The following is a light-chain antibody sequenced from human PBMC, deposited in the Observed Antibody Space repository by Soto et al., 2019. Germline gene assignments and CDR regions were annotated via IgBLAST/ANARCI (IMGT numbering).Light chain of an antibody. J-gene: IGLJ1*01. V-gene: IGLV2-14*01. CDR2: AVS. Sequence: QSALTQPASVSGSPGQSVTVSCTGTSSDVGGYNYVSWYQQHPDKAPKLMIYAVSNRPSGVSNRFSGSKSGNTASLTISGLRAEDEADYYGSSYTGSSTSYVFGTGTKVTVL. CDR1: SSDVGGYNY. CDR3: SSYTGSSTSYV.